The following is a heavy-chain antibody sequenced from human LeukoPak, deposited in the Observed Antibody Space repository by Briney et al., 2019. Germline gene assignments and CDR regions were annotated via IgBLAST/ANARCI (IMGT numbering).Heavy chain of an antibody. Sequence: ASVKVSCKASGYTFTGYYMHRVRQAPGQGLEWMGWINPNSGGTNYTQKFQGRVTMTRDTSISTAYMELSRLRSDDTAVYYCARDLGSSWSNFDYWGQGTLVTVSS. CDR3: ARDLGSSWSNFDY. CDR1: GYTFTGYY. V-gene: IGHV1-2*02. D-gene: IGHD6-13*01. J-gene: IGHJ4*02. CDR2: INPNSGGT.